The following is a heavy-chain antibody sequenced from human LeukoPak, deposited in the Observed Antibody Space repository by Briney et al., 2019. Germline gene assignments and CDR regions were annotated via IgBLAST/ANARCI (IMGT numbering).Heavy chain of an antibody. CDR1: GFTFNSYS. Sequence: GGSLRLSCAASGFTFNSYSMYWVRQAPGRGLEWVSSISSSSSHMFYADSVKGRFSISRDNANNSLYLQMNSLRAEDTAVYYCVRDSGSSYGYYFLHWGQGTLVTVSS. CDR2: ISSSSSHM. D-gene: IGHD1-26*01. V-gene: IGHV3-21*01. CDR3: VRDSGSSYGYYFLH. J-gene: IGHJ1*01.